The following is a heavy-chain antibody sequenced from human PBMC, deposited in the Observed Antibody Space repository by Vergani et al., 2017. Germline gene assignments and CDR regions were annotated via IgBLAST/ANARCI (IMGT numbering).Heavy chain of an antibody. CDR1: GYSISSGYY. CDR2: IYHSGST. J-gene: IGHJ4*02. Sequence: QVQLQESGPGLVKPSETLSLTCTVSGYSISSGYYWGWIRQPPGKGLEWIGSIYHSGSTYYNPSLKSRVTISVDTSENQFSLELSSVTAADTAVYYCARSLRSEYYDSSGYSFYFDYWGQGTLVTVSS. D-gene: IGHD3-22*01. V-gene: IGHV4-38-2*02. CDR3: ARSLRSEYYDSSGYSFYFDY.